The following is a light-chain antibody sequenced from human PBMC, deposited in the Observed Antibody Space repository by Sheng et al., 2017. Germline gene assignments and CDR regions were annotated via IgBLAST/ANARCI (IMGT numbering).Light chain of an antibody. CDR2: EAT. J-gene: IGLJ2*01. CDR3: CAHVGSRDFVVV. V-gene: IGLV2-23*02. CDR1: STNIETSDL. Sequence: QSALTQPASLSGSLGQSITISCTGASTNIETSDLVSWYQKFPDKAPKVIIYEATKRPSGISTRFSGFKSGNTASLTISGLQAEDEAHYYCCAHVGSRDFVVVFGGGTKLTVL.